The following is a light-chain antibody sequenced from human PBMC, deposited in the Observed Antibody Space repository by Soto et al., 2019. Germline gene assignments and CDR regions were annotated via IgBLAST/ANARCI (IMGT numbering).Light chain of an antibody. V-gene: IGKV3-20*01. Sequence: EIVLTQSPGTLSLSPGERATLSCRARQSVNSNYLAWYRRKPGQAPSLLIYGASTRATGIPGRFSGSWSGTDFTLTITSLEPEDFAVYFCQQYGSSPPTFGQGTKVEIK. CDR1: QSVNSNY. CDR2: GAS. J-gene: IGKJ1*01. CDR3: QQYGSSPPT.